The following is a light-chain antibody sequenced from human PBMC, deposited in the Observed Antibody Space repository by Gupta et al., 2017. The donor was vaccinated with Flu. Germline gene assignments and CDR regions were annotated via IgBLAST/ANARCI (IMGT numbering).Light chain of an antibody. J-gene: IGKJ3*01. CDR1: QSVSSN. V-gene: IGKV3-15*01. CDR3: QQYNNWPPFT. CDR2: GAS. Sequence: EIVMTQSPATLSVSPGERATLSCRASQSVSSNLAWYQQKPGQAPRLLIYGASTRVTGIPARFSGSGSGTEFTLTISSLQYEDFAVYYCQQYNNWPPFTFGHGTKVDIK.